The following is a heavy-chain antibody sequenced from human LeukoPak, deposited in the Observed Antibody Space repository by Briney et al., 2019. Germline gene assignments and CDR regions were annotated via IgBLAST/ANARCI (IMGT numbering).Heavy chain of an antibody. CDR2: IYHSGST. J-gene: IGHJ3*02. D-gene: IGHD3-22*01. Sequence: SQTLSLTCAVSGGSISSGGYSWSWIRQPPGTGLEWIGYIYHSGSTYYNPSLKSRVTISVDRSKNQFSLKLSSVTAADTAVYYCARGPYYYDSSGYYFAAFDIWGQGTMVTVSS. CDR1: GGSISSGGYS. CDR3: ARGPYYYDSSGYYFAAFDI. V-gene: IGHV4-30-2*01.